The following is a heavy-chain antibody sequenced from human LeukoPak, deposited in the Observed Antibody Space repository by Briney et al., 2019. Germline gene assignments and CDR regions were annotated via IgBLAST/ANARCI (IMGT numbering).Heavy chain of an antibody. Sequence: SETLSLTCTVSGDSISNFYWNWIRQSPGKGLEWIGNIHYSGSSVYNPSLKSRGTISIDTSRKQFFLKLNSVTAADTAVYFCALAPSSNWFDFWGPGTLVTVSS. J-gene: IGHJ5*01. CDR2: IHYSGSS. V-gene: IGHV4-59*03. CDR1: GDSISNFY. CDR3: ALAPSSNWFDF.